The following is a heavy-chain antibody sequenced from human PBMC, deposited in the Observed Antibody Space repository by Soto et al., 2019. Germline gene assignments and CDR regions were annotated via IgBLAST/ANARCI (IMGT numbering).Heavy chain of an antibody. V-gene: IGHV1-69*13. CDR2: IIPIFGTA. CDR1: GGAFSSYA. CDR3: ASLRGWELLGCHYGLDV. J-gene: IGHJ6*04. D-gene: IGHD1-26*01. Sequence: SAKVSCKDSGGAFSSYAISWVRQAPGQGLEWMGGIIPIFGTANYAQKFQGRVTITADESTSTAYMELSSLRSEDTAVYYCASLRGWELLGCHYGLDVWGKGTMVTVSS.